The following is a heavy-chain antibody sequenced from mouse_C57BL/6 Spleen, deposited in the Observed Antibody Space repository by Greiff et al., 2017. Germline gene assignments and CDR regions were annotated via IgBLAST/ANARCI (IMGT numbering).Heavy chain of an antibody. Sequence: QVQLQQSGPELVKPGASVKISCKASGYAFSSSWMNWVKQRPGKGLEWIGRIYPGDGDTNYNGKFKGKATLTADKSSSTAYMQLSSLTSEDSAVYFCARSLLLRNWYFDVWGTGTTVTVSS. D-gene: IGHD1-1*01. V-gene: IGHV1-82*01. CDR2: IYPGDGDT. CDR1: GYAFSSSW. CDR3: ARSLLLRNWYFDV. J-gene: IGHJ1*03.